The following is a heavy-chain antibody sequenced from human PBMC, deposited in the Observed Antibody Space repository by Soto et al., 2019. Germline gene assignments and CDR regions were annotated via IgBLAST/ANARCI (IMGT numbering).Heavy chain of an antibody. D-gene: IGHD5-12*01. J-gene: IGHJ6*02. V-gene: IGHV4-59*01. CDR1: GGSISSYY. CDR2: IYYSGST. Sequence: KSSETLSLTCTVSGGSISSYYWSWIRQPPGKGLEWIGYIYYSGSTNYNPTLKSRVTISVDTSKNQFSLKLSSVTAADTAVYYCARGGYSGYDSSYYYGIDVWGQGTTVTVSS. CDR3: ARGGYSGYDSSYYYGIDV.